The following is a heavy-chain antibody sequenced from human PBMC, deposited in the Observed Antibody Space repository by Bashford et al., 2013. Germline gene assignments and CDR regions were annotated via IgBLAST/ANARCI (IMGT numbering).Heavy chain of an antibody. Sequence: SGGSPCRLSCRQLLDSPLVMMLSAGSARRPGKGLEWVGFIRSNAYGGTTEYAASVKGRFTISRDDSNSIAYLYMNGLKTEDTTVYYCARDVGLLVGASYWGQGTLVTVSS. CDR2: IRSNAYGGTT. CDR3: ARDVGLLVGASY. J-gene: IGHJ4*02. CDR1: DSPLVMML. D-gene: IGHD1-26*01. V-gene: IGHV3-49*03.